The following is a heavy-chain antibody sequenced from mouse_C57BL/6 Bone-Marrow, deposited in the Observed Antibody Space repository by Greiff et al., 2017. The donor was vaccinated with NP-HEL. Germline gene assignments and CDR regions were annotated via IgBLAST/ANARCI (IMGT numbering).Heavy chain of an antibody. Sequence: QVQLQQPGAELVKPGASVKVSCKASGYTFTSYWMHWVKQRPGQGLEWIGRIHPSDSDTNYNQKFKGKATWTVDKSSSTAYMQLSSLTSEDSAVYYCAILSDGYYVFYYFDYWGQGTTLTVSS. CDR1: GYTFTSYW. CDR3: AILSDGYYVFYYFDY. CDR2: IHPSDSDT. D-gene: IGHD2-3*01. V-gene: IGHV1-74*01. J-gene: IGHJ2*01.